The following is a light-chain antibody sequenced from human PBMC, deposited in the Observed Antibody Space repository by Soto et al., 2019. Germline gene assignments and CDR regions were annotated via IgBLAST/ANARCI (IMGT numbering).Light chain of an antibody. CDR3: QQYNNWPRT. Sequence: EIVMTQSPATLSVSPGQRATLSCRASQSISNNLAWYQQKPGQAPRLLIHGATTRATGIPARFSGSGSGTEFTLTISSLQSEDFAVYYCQQYNNWPRTFGQGTKVDI. CDR2: GAT. CDR1: QSISNN. J-gene: IGKJ1*01. V-gene: IGKV3-15*01.